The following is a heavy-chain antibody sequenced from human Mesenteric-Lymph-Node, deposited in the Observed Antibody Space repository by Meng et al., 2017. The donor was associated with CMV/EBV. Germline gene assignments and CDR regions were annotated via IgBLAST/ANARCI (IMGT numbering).Heavy chain of an antibody. V-gene: IGHV3-23*01. CDR1: GFTFNTYA. J-gene: IGHJ4*02. CDR2: ISGNGDKT. D-gene: IGHD2-21*01. CDR3: AKDKFDIIVVPAALGFDY. Sequence: GGSLTLSCVASGFTFNTYAMSWVRQAPGKGLEWVSSISGNGDKTYYADSVKGRFTISRDNSQNTLYLQMSDLRAEDTAVFYCAKDKFDIIVVPAALGFDYWGQGTLVTVSS.